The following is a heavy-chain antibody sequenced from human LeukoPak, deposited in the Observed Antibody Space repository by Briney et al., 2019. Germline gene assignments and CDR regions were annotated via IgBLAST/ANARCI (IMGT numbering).Heavy chain of an antibody. J-gene: IGHJ4*02. V-gene: IGHV4-31*03. CDR1: GGSVTGGGYC. Sequence: SETLSLTCSVSGGSVTGGGYCWSWIRLHPGKGLEWIGFASYSGGTYYNPSLMSRITISVDRSQNQFSLRMRDVTAADTAVYFCATAEWEYFYFDSWGQGALVAVSS. CDR3: ATAEWEYFYFDS. CDR2: ASYSGGT. D-gene: IGHD1-26*01.